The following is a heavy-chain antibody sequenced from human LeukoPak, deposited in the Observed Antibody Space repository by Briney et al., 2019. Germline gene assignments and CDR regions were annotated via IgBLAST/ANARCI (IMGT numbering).Heavy chain of an antibody. D-gene: IGHD1-1*01. Sequence: QTLSLTCTVSGDSISRDGSYWSWIRQYPGKGLGWIGYIYHSGYTYSNPSLKSRVTMSVDTSQNQFSLKIISVTAADTAVYFCARAGRGVNWYYYIDVWGTGTTVTVSS. CDR2: IYHSGYT. V-gene: IGHV4-31*03. CDR1: GDSISRDGSY. CDR3: ARAGRGVNWYYYIDV. J-gene: IGHJ6*03.